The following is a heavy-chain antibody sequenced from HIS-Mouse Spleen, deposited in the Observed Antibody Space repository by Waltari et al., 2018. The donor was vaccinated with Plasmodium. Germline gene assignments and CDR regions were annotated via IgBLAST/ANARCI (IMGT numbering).Heavy chain of an antibody. Sequence: EVQLVESGGGLVQPGRSLRLSCAASGFTFSSYWMSWVRQAPGKGVEWVDNIKKDGSEKYYVDSVKGRFTISRDNAKNSLYLQMNSLRAEDTAVYYCASSWYWYFDLWGRGTLVTVSS. J-gene: IGHJ2*01. V-gene: IGHV3-7*01. CDR1: GFTFSSYW. CDR3: ASSWYWYFDL. CDR2: IKKDGSEK. D-gene: IGHD6-13*01.